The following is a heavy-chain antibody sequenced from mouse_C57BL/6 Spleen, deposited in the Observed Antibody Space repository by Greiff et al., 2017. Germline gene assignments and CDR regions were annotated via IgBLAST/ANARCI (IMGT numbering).Heavy chain of an antibody. CDR1: GYTFTSSW. J-gene: IGHJ4*01. D-gene: IGHD2-1*01. CDR2: IDPSDSYT. Sequence: QVQLQQPGAELVMPGASVKLSCKASGYTFTSSWMHWVKQRPGQGLEWIGEIDPSDSYTNYNQKFKGKSTLTVDRSSSTAYMQLSSLTSEDSAVYYCARKVYSRGAMDYWGQGTSVTVSS. CDR3: ARKVYSRGAMDY. V-gene: IGHV1-69*01.